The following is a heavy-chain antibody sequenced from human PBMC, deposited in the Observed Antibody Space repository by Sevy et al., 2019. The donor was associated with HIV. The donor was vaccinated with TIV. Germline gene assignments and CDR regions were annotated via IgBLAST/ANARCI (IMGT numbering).Heavy chain of an antibody. Sequence: SETLSLTCAVYGGSFSGYYWSWIRQPPGKGLEWIGEINHSGSTNYNPSLKSRVTISVDTSKNQFSLKLSSVTAADTAVYYCARGHPLFLFGVVTKAWFDPWGQGTLVTVSS. CDR3: ARGHPLFLFGVVTKAWFDP. CDR2: INHSGST. V-gene: IGHV4-34*01. CDR1: GGSFSGYY. J-gene: IGHJ5*02. D-gene: IGHD3-3*01.